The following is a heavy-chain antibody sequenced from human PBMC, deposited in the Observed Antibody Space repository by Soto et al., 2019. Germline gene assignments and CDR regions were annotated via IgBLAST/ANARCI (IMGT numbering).Heavy chain of an antibody. Sequence: ASGKVSCKASAYTFTSYYMHWVRQAPGQGLEWMGIINPSGGSTSYAQKFQGRVTMTRDTSTSTVYMELSSLRSEDTAVYYCAREVVVVPAAIGGWFDPWGQGTLVTVS. CDR2: INPSGGST. CDR3: AREVVVVPAAIGGWFDP. V-gene: IGHV1-46*01. D-gene: IGHD2-2*02. J-gene: IGHJ5*02. CDR1: AYTFTSYY.